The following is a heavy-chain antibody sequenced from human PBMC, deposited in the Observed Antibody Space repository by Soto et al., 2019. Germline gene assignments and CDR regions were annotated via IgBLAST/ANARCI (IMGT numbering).Heavy chain of an antibody. CDR2: ISSSSSTI. CDR1: GFTFSSYS. J-gene: IGHJ4*02. CDR3: ARGWLRFIFDY. D-gene: IGHD5-12*01. V-gene: IGHV3-48*02. Sequence: PGGSLRLSCAASGFTFSSYSMNWVRQAPGKGLEWVSYISSSSSTIYYADSVKGRFTISRDNAKNSLYLQMSSLRDEDTAVYYCARGWLRFIFDYWGQGTLVTVSS.